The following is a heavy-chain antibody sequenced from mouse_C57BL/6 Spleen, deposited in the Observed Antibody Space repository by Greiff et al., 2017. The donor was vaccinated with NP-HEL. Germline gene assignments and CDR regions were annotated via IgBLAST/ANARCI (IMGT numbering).Heavy chain of an antibody. J-gene: IGHJ2*01. Sequence: EVQLQQSGPELVKPGASVKMSCKASGYTFTDYNMHWVKQSHGKSLEWIGYINPNNGGTSYNQKFKGKATLTVNKSSSTAYMELRSLTSEDSAVYYCARDGYDEGSFDDWGQGTTLTVSS. CDR2: INPNNGGT. D-gene: IGHD2-2*01. CDR1: GYTFTDYN. CDR3: ARDGYDEGSFDD. V-gene: IGHV1-22*01.